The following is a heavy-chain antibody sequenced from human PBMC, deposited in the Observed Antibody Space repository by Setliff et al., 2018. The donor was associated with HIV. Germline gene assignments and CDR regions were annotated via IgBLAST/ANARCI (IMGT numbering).Heavy chain of an antibody. CDR3: AKDPTHDSYGDYYWYFDL. CDR2: ISAGGGNT. V-gene: IGHV3-23*01. J-gene: IGHJ2*01. D-gene: IGHD4-17*01. Sequence: GGSLRLSCAASGFTFNTYAMNWVRQAPGKGLEWVSGISAGGGNTYYGDSVKGRLTISRDNSKNTLYLQMNSLRAEDTAVYYCAKDPTHDSYGDYYWYFDLWGQGTLVTVSS. CDR1: GFTFNTYA.